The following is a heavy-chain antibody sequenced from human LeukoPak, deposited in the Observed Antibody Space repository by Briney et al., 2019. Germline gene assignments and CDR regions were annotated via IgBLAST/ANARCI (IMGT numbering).Heavy chain of an antibody. J-gene: IGHJ4*02. CDR3: ARKRRDGYYFDY. D-gene: IGHD5-24*01. CDR1: GFTVSSNY. V-gene: IGHV3-53*01. Sequence: SGGSLRLSCAASGFTVSSNYMSWVRQAPGKGLEWVSVIYSGGSTYYADSVKGRFTISRDNSKNTLYLQMNSLRAEDTAVYYCARKRRDGYYFDYWGQGTLVTVSS. CDR2: IYSGGST.